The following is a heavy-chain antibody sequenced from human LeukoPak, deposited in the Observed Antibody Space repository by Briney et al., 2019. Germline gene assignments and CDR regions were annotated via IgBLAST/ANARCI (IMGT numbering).Heavy chain of an antibody. V-gene: IGHV3-21*01. J-gene: IGHJ4*02. D-gene: IGHD3-22*01. Sequence: PGGSLRLSCAASGFTFDDYGMSWVRQAPGKGLEWVSSISSSSSYIYYADSVKGRFTISRDNAKNSLYLQMNSLRAEDTAVYYCARTYYYDSSGYYEGDYWGQGTLVTVSS. CDR1: GFTFDDYG. CDR3: ARTYYYDSSGYYEGDY. CDR2: ISSSSSYI.